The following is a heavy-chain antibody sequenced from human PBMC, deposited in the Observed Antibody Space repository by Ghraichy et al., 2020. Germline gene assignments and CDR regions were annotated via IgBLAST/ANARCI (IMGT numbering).Heavy chain of an antibody. D-gene: IGHD4-17*01. V-gene: IGHV3-20*04. Sequence: GESLNISCAASVFTFDDYGMSWVRQAPGKGLEWVSGINWNGGSTGYADSVKGRFTISRDNAKNSLYLQMNSLRAEDTALYYCARDLDDYGDYGGIDYWGQGTLVTVSS. CDR1: VFTFDDYG. CDR2: INWNGGST. CDR3: ARDLDDYGDYGGIDY. J-gene: IGHJ4*02.